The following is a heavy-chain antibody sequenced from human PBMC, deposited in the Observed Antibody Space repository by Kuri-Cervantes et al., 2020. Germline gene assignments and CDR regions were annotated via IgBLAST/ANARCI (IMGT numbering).Heavy chain of an antibody. D-gene: IGHD1-26*01. Sequence: ASVKVSCKASGYTFTSYGISWVRQAPGQGLEWMGWISAYNGNTNYAQKLQGRVTMTTDTSISTAYMELSRLRSDDTAVYYCAREGSGGPDYWYFDLWGRGTLVTVSS. CDR1: GYTFTSYG. CDR3: AREGSGGPDYWYFDL. CDR2: ISAYNGNT. V-gene: IGHV1-18*01. J-gene: IGHJ2*01.